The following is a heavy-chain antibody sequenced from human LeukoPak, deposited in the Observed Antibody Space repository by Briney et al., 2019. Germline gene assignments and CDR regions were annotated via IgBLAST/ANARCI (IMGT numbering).Heavy chain of an antibody. V-gene: IGHV1-8*01. CDR3: ARGRAVVAATFDP. Sequence: ASVKVSCKASGYTFTSYDINWVRQATGQGLEWMGWMNPNSGNTGYAQKFQGRVTMTRNTSISTAYMELSSPRSEDTAVYYCARGRAVVAATFDPWGQGTLVTVSS. CDR2: MNPNSGNT. J-gene: IGHJ5*02. D-gene: IGHD2-15*01. CDR1: GYTFTSYD.